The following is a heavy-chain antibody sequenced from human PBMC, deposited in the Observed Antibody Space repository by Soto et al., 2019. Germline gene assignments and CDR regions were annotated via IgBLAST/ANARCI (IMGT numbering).Heavy chain of an antibody. V-gene: IGHV1-58*01. J-gene: IGHJ3*02. Sequence: ASVKVSCKASGFNFTSSAVQWVRQARGQRLEWIGWIVVGSGNTNYAQKFQERVTITRDMSTSTAYMELSSLRSEDTAVYYCAAYGSGSYYAFDIWGQGTMVTVSS. D-gene: IGHD3-10*01. CDR3: AAYGSGSYYAFDI. CDR1: GFNFTSSA. CDR2: IVVGSGNT.